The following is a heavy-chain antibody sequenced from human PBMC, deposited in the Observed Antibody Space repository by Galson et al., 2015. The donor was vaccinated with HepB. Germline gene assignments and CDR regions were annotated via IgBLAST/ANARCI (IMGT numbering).Heavy chain of an antibody. D-gene: IGHD6-13*01. J-gene: IGHJ4*02. CDR3: ARDKLVGGSILFDY. V-gene: IGHV3-30*04. Sequence: SLRLSCAASGFTFSSYAMHWVRQAPGKGLEWVAVISYDGSNKYYADSVKGRFTISRDNSKNTLYLQMNSLRAEDTAVYYCARDKLVGGSILFDYWGQGTLVTVSS. CDR1: GFTFSSYA. CDR2: ISYDGSNK.